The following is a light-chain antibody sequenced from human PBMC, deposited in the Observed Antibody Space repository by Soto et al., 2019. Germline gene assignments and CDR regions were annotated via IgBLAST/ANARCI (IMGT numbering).Light chain of an antibody. J-gene: IGKJ1*01. CDR3: HQYGSAPRA. Sequence: EIVLTQSPGTLSLSPGERATLSCRASQSVNNDYLAWYRQKPGQTPRLLIYGASNRATGIPDRFSGSGSGTDFTLTISRLEPEDFAVYYCHQYGSAPRAFGQGTKVDIK. V-gene: IGKV3-20*01. CDR1: QSVNNDY. CDR2: GAS.